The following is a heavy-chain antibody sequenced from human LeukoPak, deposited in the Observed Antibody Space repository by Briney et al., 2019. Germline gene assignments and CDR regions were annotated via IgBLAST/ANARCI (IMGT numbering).Heavy chain of an antibody. J-gene: IGHJ4*02. CDR1: GYTFSSYA. V-gene: IGHV1-18*01. D-gene: IGHD3-10*01. Sequence: ASVKVSCKASGYTFSSYAISWVRQAPGQGLEWMGWISAYSGNTNFAQKLQARVTMTTDTSTSTAYMELRSLRSDDTAVYYCARLVAAEYFVSGNSFDYWGQGTLVTVSS. CDR3: ARLVAAEYFVSGNSFDY. CDR2: ISAYSGNT.